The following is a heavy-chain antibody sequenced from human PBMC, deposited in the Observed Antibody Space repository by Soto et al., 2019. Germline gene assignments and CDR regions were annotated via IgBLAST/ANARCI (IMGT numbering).Heavy chain of an antibody. CDR3: ARGGIADRLGC. CDR2: INQSADI. Sequence: QVHLEQWGAGLLKPSETLSLTCAVYGGSFSGYYYTWIRQPPGKGLDWIGEINQSADISYSPSLKRRVTLSVDTSKNPFSLKLNSVAAADTAVYYCARGGIADRLGCWGQGTLVTVS. V-gene: IGHV4-34*01. D-gene: IGHD6-6*01. J-gene: IGHJ4*02. CDR1: GGSFSGYY.